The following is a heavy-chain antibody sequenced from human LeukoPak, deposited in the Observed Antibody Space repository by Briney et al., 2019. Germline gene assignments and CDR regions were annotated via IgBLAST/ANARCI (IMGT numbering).Heavy chain of an antibody. CDR3: AREPHRNYYGSGDRYFDL. CDR2: INANTGNP. D-gene: IGHD3-10*01. Sequence: ASVKVSCKASGYTFTSYAMNWVRQAPGQGLEWMGWINANTGNPTYAQGFTGRFVFFLDTSVSTAYLQISSLKAEDTAVYYCAREPHRNYYGSGDRYFDLWGRGTLVTVSS. CDR1: GYTFTSYA. V-gene: IGHV7-4-1*02. J-gene: IGHJ2*01.